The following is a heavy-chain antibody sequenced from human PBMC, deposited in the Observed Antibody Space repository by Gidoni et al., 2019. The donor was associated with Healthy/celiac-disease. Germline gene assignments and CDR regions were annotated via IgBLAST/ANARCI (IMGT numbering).Heavy chain of an antibody. Sequence: QVQLQQWGAGLLKPSETLSLTCAVYGGSFSGYYWSWIRQPPGKGLEWIGEINHSGSTNYNPSLKRRVTISVDTSKNQFSPKLSSVTAADTAVYYCARARMRYYGSGSYYNGRVYGMDVWGQGTTVTVSS. CDR2: INHSGST. D-gene: IGHD3-10*01. V-gene: IGHV4-34*01. J-gene: IGHJ6*02. CDR3: ARARMRYYGSGSYYNGRVYGMDV. CDR1: GGSFSGYY.